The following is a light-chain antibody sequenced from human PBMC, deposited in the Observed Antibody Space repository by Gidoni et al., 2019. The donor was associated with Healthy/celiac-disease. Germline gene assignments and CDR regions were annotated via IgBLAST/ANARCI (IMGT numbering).Light chain of an antibody. CDR2: LGS. V-gene: IGKV2-28*01. Sequence: DIVMNQSPLYLPVTPVEPASISCRSSQSLLHSNGYHYLDWYLQKPGQSPPLLNYLGSTRASVVPSRFSSSGASTDFTLKISRVDAEDVGVYYCMQDLQTPPTFGQGTKVEIK. CDR3: MQDLQTPPT. J-gene: IGKJ1*01. CDR1: QSLLHSNGYHY.